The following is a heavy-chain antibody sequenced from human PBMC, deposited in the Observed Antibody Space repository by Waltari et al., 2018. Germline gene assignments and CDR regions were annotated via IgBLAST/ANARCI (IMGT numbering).Heavy chain of an antibody. CDR3: ARDRDVHAYYDFNWFDP. CDR1: GGTLSGYA. Sequence: QVQLVQPGAEVKKTGSSVKVSCKASGGTLSGYAIAWVRQARGQGVVWVGGLITIFREIDPAQKCQCRVAITRDTSISPAYMELTGLASDDSALYCCARDRDVHAYYDFNWFDPWGHGTLVTVSS. J-gene: IGHJ5*02. D-gene: IGHD3-3*01. CDR2: LITIFREI. V-gene: IGHV1-69*05.